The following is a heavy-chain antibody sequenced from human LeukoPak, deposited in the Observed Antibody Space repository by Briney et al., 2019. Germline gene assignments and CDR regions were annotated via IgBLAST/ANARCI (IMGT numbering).Heavy chain of an antibody. Sequence: GGSLRLSCAASGFTFSSYAMSWVRQAPGKGLEWVSVIYTSGTTYYSDSVKGRFTISRDNSKNTLYLQMNSLRAEDTAVYYCARVTGDYDFWSGLYFDYWGQGTLLTVSS. J-gene: IGHJ4*02. CDR3: ARVTGDYDFWSGLYFDY. D-gene: IGHD3-3*01. CDR2: IYTSGTT. V-gene: IGHV3-66*01. CDR1: GFTFSSYA.